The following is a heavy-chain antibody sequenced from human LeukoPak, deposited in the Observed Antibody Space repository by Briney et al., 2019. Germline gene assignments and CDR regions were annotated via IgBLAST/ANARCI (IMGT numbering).Heavy chain of an antibody. CDR1: VGSISTYY. CDR3: AGNSTKHTFDI. CDR2: IYYSGST. J-gene: IGHJ3*02. V-gene: IGHV4-59*08. D-gene: IGHD1-1*01. Sequence: PSETLSLTCTVSVGSISTYYWRWIRQSPGKGLEWIGSIYYSGSTNYNPSLKSRVTISVDTSKDQFSLELSSVTAADTAVYYCAGNSTKHTFDIWGQGTMVTVSS.